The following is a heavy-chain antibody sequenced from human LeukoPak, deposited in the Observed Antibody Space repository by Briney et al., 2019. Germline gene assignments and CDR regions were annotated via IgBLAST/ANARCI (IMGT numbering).Heavy chain of an antibody. CDR2: ISGSGGST. V-gene: IGHV3-23*01. D-gene: IGHD3-22*01. Sequence: PGGSLRLSCAASGFTFSSYGMSWVRQAPGKGLEWVSAISGSGGSTYYADSVKGRLTISRDNSKNTLSLQMNSLRVEDTAIYYCTRSGYRHPYHFDSWGQGTLVTVSS. J-gene: IGHJ4*02. CDR3: TRSGYRHPYHFDS. CDR1: GFTFSSYG.